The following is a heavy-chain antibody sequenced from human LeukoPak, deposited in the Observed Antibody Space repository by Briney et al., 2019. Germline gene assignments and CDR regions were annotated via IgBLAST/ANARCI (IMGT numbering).Heavy chain of an antibody. D-gene: IGHD4-17*01. Sequence: ASVKVSCKASGYTFTRYYMHWVRQAPAQGLEWMGWINPDSGGTNYAQKFQGRVTMTRDTSISTAYMEMSRLRSEDTAVYYCAKEWGVDYGLRCWSQGTLVTVS. CDR2: INPDSGGT. V-gene: IGHV1-2*02. CDR1: GYTFTRYY. J-gene: IGHJ4*02. CDR3: AKEWGVDYGLRC.